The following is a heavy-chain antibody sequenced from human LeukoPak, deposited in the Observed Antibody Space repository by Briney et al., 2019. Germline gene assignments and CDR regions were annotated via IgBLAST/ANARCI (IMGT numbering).Heavy chain of an antibody. D-gene: IGHD4-23*01. V-gene: IGHV1-18*01. CDR3: ARGGGYGGFRSIYYYYYMDV. CDR2: ISAYNGNT. Sequence: ASVKVSCKASGYTFTSYGISWVRQAPGQGLEWMGWISAYNGNTNYAQKLQGRVTMTRNTSISTAYMELSSLRSEDTAVYYCARGGGYGGFRSIYYYYYMDVWGKGTTVTVSS. CDR1: GYTFTSYG. J-gene: IGHJ6*03.